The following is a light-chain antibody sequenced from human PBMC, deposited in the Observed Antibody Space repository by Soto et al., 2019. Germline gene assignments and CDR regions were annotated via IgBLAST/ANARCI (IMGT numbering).Light chain of an antibody. V-gene: IGKV1-8*01. J-gene: IGKJ1*01. CDR3: QQYSSLWT. CDR2: AAS. CDR1: QGISSY. Sequence: AIRMTQSPSSLSASTGDRVTITCRASQGISSYLAWYQQKPGKAPKLLIYAASTLQSGVPSRFSGSGSGTDFTLTISCLQSEDFATYYCQQYSSLWTFGQGTKVDIK.